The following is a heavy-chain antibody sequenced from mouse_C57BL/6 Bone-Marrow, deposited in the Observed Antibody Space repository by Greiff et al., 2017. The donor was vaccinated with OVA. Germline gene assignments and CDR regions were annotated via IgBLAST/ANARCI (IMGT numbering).Heavy chain of an antibody. D-gene: IGHD1-1*01. J-gene: IGHJ4*01. CDR3: AKNHYGSSFYYAMDY. CDR2: IWRGGST. CDR1: GFSLTSYG. V-gene: IGHV2-5*01. Sequence: QVQLKESGPGLVQPSQSLSITCTVSGFSLTSYGVHWVRQSPGKGLEWLGVIWRGGSTDYNAAFMSRLSITTDNSKSQVFFKMNSLQADDTAIYYCAKNHYGSSFYYAMDYWGQGTSVTVSS.